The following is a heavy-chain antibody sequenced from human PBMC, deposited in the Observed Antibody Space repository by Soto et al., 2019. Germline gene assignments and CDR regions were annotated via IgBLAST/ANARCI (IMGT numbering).Heavy chain of an antibody. CDR2: IRSKANSYAT. CDR3: TRPRYSSSWNDY. J-gene: IGHJ4*02. D-gene: IGHD6-13*01. CDR1: GFTFSGSA. V-gene: IGHV3-73*01. Sequence: EVQLVESGGGLVQPGGSLKLSCAASGFTFSGSAMHWVRQASGKGLEWVGRIRSKANSYATAYAAFVKGRFTISRDDSKNTAYLQMNSLKTEDTAVYYCTRPRYSSSWNDYWGQGTLVTVSS.